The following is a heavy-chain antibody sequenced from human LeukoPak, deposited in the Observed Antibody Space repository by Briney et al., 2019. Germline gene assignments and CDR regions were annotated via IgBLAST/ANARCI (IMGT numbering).Heavy chain of an antibody. CDR1: VFTFSSYS. CDR3: ARDRGDSSGFNFDH. Sequence: GGSLRLSCAASVFTFSSYSMTWVRQAPGKGQEWVLVIGYSAGDIQYADSVKGRFTISRDNSKNTLYLQMNSLRAEDTAVYYCARDRGDSSGFNFDHWGQGTLVTVSS. V-gene: IGHV3-23*01. D-gene: IGHD6-19*01. CDR2: IGYSAGDI. J-gene: IGHJ4*02.